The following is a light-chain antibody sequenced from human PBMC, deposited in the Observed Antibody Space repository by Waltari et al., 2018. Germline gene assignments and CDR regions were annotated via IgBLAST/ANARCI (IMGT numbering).Light chain of an antibody. V-gene: IGKV1-33*01. CDR3: QQYDNLLT. CDR1: QDISNY. J-gene: IGKJ4*01. Sequence: DIPMTQSPSSLSASVGDRVTITFQASQDISNYLNWYQQKPGKAPKLLIYDASNLETGVPSRCSGSGSGTDFTFTISSLQPEDIATYYCQQYDNLLTFGGGTKVEIK. CDR2: DAS.